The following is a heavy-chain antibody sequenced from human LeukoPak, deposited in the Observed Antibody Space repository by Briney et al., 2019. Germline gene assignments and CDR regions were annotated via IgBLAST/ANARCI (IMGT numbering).Heavy chain of an antibody. CDR3: AKKSPYGGADY. CDR2: ISGNGAST. D-gene: IGHD4/OR15-4a*01. CDR1: GFTFSSSA. V-gene: IGHV3-23*01. Sequence: PGESLRLSCAASGFTFSSSAMSWVPQAPGKGLEWVSAISGNGASTYYADSVKGRFTISRDNSKNTLYLQINSLRAEDTAVYYCAKKSPYGGADYWGQGTLVTVSS. J-gene: IGHJ4*02.